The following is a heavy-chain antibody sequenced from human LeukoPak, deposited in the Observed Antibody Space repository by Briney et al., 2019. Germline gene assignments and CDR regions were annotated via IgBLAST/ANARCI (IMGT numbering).Heavy chain of an antibody. V-gene: IGHV3-23*01. CDR1: GFTFSSYG. CDR3: ATYYYGSGSYYNKPHDY. D-gene: IGHD3-10*01. J-gene: IGHJ4*02. Sequence: GGSLRLSCAASGFTFSSYGMSWVRQAPGKGLEWVSAISGSGGSTYYADSVKGRFTISRDNSKNTLYLQMNSLRAEDTAVYYCATYYYGSGSYYNKPHDYWGQGTLVTVSS. CDR2: ISGSGGST.